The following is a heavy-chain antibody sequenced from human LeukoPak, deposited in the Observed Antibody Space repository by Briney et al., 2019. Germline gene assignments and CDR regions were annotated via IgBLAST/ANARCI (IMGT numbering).Heavy chain of an antibody. CDR2: ISSSSSTI. J-gene: IGHJ4*02. Sequence: GGSLRLSCAASGFTFSSYSMNWVRQAPGKGLEWVPYISSSSSTIYYADSVKGRFTISRDNSKNTLYLQMNSLRAEDTAVYYCARDRSWFGEYYFDYWGQGTLVTVSS. V-gene: IGHV3-48*01. CDR1: GFTFSSYS. CDR3: ARDRSWFGEYYFDY. D-gene: IGHD3-10*01.